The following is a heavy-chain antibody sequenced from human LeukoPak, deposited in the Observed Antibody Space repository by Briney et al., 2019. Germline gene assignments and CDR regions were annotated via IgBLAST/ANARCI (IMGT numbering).Heavy chain of an antibody. J-gene: IGHJ6*03. CDR3: ARNGRDGYQFSPNYYYYYYMDV. D-gene: IGHD5-24*01. Sequence: GASVKVSCKASGYTFTSYGISWVRQAPGQGLEWMGWISAYNGNTNYAQKLQGRVTMTTDTSTSTAYMELRSLRSDDTAVYYCARNGRDGYQFSPNYYYYYYMDVWGKGTTVTVSS. CDR2: ISAYNGNT. V-gene: IGHV1-18*01. CDR1: GYTFTSYG.